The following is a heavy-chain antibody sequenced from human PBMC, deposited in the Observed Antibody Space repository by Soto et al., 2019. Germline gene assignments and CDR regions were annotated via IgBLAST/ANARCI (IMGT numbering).Heavy chain of an antibody. D-gene: IGHD4-17*01. CDR1: GGSISSGGYY. V-gene: IGHV4-31*03. Sequence: SETLSLTCTVSGGSISSGGYYWSWIRQHPGKGLEWIGYIYYSGSTYYNPSLKSRVTISVDTSKNQFSLKLSSVTAADTAVYYCASLTTVVYYYGMDVWGQGTTVTVS. J-gene: IGHJ6*02. CDR3: ASLTTVVYYYGMDV. CDR2: IYYSGST.